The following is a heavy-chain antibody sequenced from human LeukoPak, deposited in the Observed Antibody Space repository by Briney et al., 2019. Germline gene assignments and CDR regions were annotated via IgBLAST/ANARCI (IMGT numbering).Heavy chain of an antibody. CDR2: IYYRGST. Sequence: SETLSLTCTVSGGSISSYYWSWIRQPPGKGLEWIGYIYYRGSTNYNPSLKSRVTISVDTSKNQFSLKLSSVTAADTAVYYCAGMDRELGFDYWGQGTLVTVSS. D-gene: IGHD3-10*01. J-gene: IGHJ4*02. V-gene: IGHV4-59*08. CDR3: AGMDRELGFDY. CDR1: GGSISSYY.